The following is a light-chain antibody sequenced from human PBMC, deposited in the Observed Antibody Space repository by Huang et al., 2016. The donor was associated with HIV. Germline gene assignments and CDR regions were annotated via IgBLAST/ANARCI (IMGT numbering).Light chain of an antibody. J-gene: IGKJ3*01. CDR3: QQYDDWPPVT. V-gene: IGKV3-15*01. Sequence: EVVMTQSPATLSVSPGERATLFCRASQSLSTNLAGYQQKPGQPPRLLIYGASTRATGVPARFSGSGSGTDFTLTISSLQPEDFAVYYCQQYDDWPPVTFGPGTKVDFK. CDR2: GAS. CDR1: QSLSTN.